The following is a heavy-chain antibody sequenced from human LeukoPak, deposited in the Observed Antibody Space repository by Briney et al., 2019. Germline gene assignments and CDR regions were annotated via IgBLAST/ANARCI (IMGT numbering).Heavy chain of an antibody. CDR3: ARVAPVYYSYGSNDY. J-gene: IGHJ4*02. CDR1: GYTFTSYG. Sequence: ASVEVSCKASGYTFTSYGISWVRQAPGQGLEWMGWISAYNGNTNYAQKLQGRVTMTTDTSTSTAYMELRSLRSDDTAVYYCARVAPVYYSYGSNDYWGQGTLVTVSS. V-gene: IGHV1-18*01. CDR2: ISAYNGNT. D-gene: IGHD5-18*01.